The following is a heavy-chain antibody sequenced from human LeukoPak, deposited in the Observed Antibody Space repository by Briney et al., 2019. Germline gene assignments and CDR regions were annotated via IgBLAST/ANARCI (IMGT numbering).Heavy chain of an antibody. V-gene: IGHV3-23*01. D-gene: IGHD3-22*01. J-gene: IGHJ5*02. CDR2: ISNDGGGT. CDR1: GFIFNNYG. CDR3: AKGSSGYFVDL. Sequence: GGFLRLSCAASGFIFNNYGLIWVRQAPGKGLEWVSAISNDGGGTNYADFVKGRFTISRDNSKNTLFLQMNSLRAEDTALYYCAKGSSGYFVDLWGQGTLVTVSS.